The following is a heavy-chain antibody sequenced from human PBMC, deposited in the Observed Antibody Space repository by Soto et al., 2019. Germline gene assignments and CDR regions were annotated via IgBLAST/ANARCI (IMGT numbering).Heavy chain of an antibody. Sequence: QVQLVESGGGVVQPRRSLRLSCAASGFTFSTFAMHWVRQAPGKGLDWVAVISYDGSNKYYADSVKGRFTISRDNSKNTLYLQMHSLRSEDTAVYYCARDPAGGSGHYYLFDYWGQGTLVTVSS. J-gene: IGHJ4*02. CDR1: GFTFSTFA. D-gene: IGHD3-22*01. CDR2: ISYDGSNK. CDR3: ARDPAGGSGHYYLFDY. V-gene: IGHV3-30-3*01.